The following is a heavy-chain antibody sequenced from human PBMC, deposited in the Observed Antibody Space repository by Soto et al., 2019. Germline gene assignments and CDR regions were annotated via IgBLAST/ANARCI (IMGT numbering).Heavy chain of an antibody. J-gene: IGHJ6*02. CDR1: GGSVSSGSYY. CDR2: IYYSGST. V-gene: IGHV4-61*01. Sequence: SETLPLTCTVSGGSVSSGSYYWSWIRQPPGKGLEWIGYIYYSGSTNYNPSLKSRVTISVDTSKNQFSLKLSSVTAADTAVYYCARDVIAAAGSYYYYGMDVWGQGTTVTVSS. CDR3: ARDVIAAAGSYYYYGMDV. D-gene: IGHD6-13*01.